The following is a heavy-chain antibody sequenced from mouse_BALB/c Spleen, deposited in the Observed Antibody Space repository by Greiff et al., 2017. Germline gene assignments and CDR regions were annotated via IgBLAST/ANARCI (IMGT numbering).Heavy chain of an antibody. V-gene: IGHV2-9*02. CDR2: IWAGGST. CDR1: GFSLTSYG. Sequence: QVHVKQSGPGLVAPSQSLSITCTVSGFSLTSYGVHWVRQPPGKGLEWLGVIWAGGSTNYNSALMSRLSISKDNSKSQVFLKMNSLQTDDTAMYYCAREGGLRRGYYAMDYWGQGTSVTVSS. D-gene: IGHD2-4*01. CDR3: AREGGLRRGYYAMDY. J-gene: IGHJ4*01.